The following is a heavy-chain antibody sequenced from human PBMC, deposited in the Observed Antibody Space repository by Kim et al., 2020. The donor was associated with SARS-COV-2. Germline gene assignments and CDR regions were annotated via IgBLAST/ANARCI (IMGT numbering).Heavy chain of an antibody. CDR2: ISGSSDTR. D-gene: IGHD4-17*01. CDR1: GFTFNSFG. V-gene: IGHV3-48*04. Sequence: GGSLRLSCEASGFTFNSFGMNWVRQAPGKGLEWVSIISGSSDTRYYVDSVKGRFTVSRDNAKKSLYLRLNSLRVEDTGVYFCARAGSTMTPLSYGMDVWGHGTTVTVSS. CDR3: ARAGSTMTPLSYGMDV. J-gene: IGHJ6*02.